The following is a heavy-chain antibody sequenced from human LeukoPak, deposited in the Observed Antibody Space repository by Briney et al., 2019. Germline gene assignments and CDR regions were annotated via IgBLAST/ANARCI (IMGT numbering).Heavy chain of an antibody. CDR3: ARDQIVVVNTYYYYGMDV. V-gene: IGHV3-20*04. CDR2: INWNGGST. D-gene: IGHD3-22*01. J-gene: IGHJ6*02. CDR1: GFTFDDYG. Sequence: GGSLRLSCADPGFTFDDYGMSWVRQAPGKGLEWVSGINWNGGSTGYADSVKGRFTISRDNAKNSLYLQMNSLRAEDTAVYYCARDQIVVVNTYYYYGMDVWGQGTTVTVSS.